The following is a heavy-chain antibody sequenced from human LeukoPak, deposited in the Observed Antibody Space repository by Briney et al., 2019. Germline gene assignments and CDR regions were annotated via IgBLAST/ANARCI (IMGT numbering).Heavy chain of an antibody. CDR3: ARADETGVDNTKRLVDY. J-gene: IGHJ4*02. Sequence: ASVKVSCKASGYTFTSYGISWVRQAPGQGLEWMGWINPNSGGTNYAQKFQGRVTMTTDTSTSTAYMELRSLRSDDTAVYYCARADETGVDNTKRLVDYWGQGTLVTVSS. D-gene: IGHD3-3*01. CDR1: GYTFTSYG. V-gene: IGHV1-18*01. CDR2: INPNSGGT.